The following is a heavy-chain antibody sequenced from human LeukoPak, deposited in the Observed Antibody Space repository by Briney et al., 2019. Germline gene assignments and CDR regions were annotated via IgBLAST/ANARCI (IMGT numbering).Heavy chain of an antibody. D-gene: IGHD3-10*01. V-gene: IGHV4-39*01. J-gene: IGHJ4*02. CDR1: GGSISSSSYY. CDR3: ARHILIRLPRWFGESTYYFDY. Sequence: SETLSLTCTVSGGSISSSSYYWGWIRQPPGKGLEWIGSIYYSGSTYYNPSLKSRVTISVDTSKNQFSLKLSSVTAADTAVYYCARHILIRLPRWFGESTYYFDYWGQGTLVTVSS. CDR2: IYYSGST.